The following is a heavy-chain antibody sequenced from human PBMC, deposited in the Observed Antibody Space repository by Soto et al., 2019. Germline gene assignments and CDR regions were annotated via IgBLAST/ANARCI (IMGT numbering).Heavy chain of an antibody. J-gene: IGHJ4*02. CDR3: AKGGLWFGELWGY. CDR2: ISGSGGST. Sequence: EVQLLESGGGLVQPGGSLRLSCAASGFTFSSYAMSWVRQAPGKGLEWVSAISGSGGSTYYADSVKGRFTISRDNSKNTRYLQMNSLGAEDTAVYYCAKGGLWFGELWGYWGQGTLVTVSS. D-gene: IGHD3-10*01. V-gene: IGHV3-23*01. CDR1: GFTFSSYA.